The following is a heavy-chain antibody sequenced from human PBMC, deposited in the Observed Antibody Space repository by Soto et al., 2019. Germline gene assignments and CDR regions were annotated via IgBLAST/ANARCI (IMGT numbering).Heavy chain of an antibody. CDR1: GFTFSSYW. J-gene: IGHJ6*02. Sequence: EVQLVGSGGGLVQPGGSLRLSCAASGFTFSSYWMHWVRQAPGKGLVWDSRINSDGSSTSYADSVKGRFTISRDNAKNTLYLQMNSLRAEDTAVYYCARGVYYYYGMDVWGQGTTVTVSS. CDR3: ARGVYYYYGMDV. V-gene: IGHV3-74*01. CDR2: INSDGSST.